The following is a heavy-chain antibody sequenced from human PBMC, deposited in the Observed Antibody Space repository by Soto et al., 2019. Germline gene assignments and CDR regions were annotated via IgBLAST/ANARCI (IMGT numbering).Heavy chain of an antibody. CDR1: GVTFSSYA. CDR3: ARSQGSSTSLEIYYYYYYGMDV. CDR2: IIPISDTT. J-gene: IGHJ6*02. Sequence: QVQLVQSGAEVKKPGSSVKVSCKASGVTFSSYAISWVRQAPGQGLEWMGGIIPISDTTNYAQKLQGRVTITADESTSTAEMELGSLRSEDTAVYYCARSQGSSTSLEIYYYYYYGMDVWGQGTTVTVSS. D-gene: IGHD2-2*01. V-gene: IGHV1-69*01.